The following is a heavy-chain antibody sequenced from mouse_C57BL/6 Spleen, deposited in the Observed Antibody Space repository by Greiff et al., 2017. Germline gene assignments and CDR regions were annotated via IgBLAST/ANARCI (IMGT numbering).Heavy chain of an antibody. Sequence: VQLQQSGAELVKPGASVKISCKASGYAFSSYWMNWVKQRPGKGLEWIGQIYPGDGDTNYNGKFKGKATLTADKSSSTAYMQLSSLTSEDSAVYFCARDDGTTGAWFAYWGQGTLVTVSA. CDR1: GYAFSSYW. D-gene: IGHD1-1*01. V-gene: IGHV1-80*01. CDR2: IYPGDGDT. CDR3: ARDDGTTGAWFAY. J-gene: IGHJ3*01.